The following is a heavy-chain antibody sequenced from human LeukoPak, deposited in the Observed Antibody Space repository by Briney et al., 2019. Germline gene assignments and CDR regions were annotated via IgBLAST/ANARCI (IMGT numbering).Heavy chain of an antibody. CDR3: ARGGHIVVVTATLPDY. J-gene: IGHJ4*02. V-gene: IGHV1-2*02. Sequence: ASVKVSCKASGYTFTSYAMHWVRQAPGQRLEWMGWINPNSGGTNYAQKFQGRVTMTRDTSISTAYMELSRLRSDDTAVYYCARGGHIVVVTATLPDYWGQGTLVTVSS. CDR1: GYTFTSYA. CDR2: INPNSGGT. D-gene: IGHD2-21*02.